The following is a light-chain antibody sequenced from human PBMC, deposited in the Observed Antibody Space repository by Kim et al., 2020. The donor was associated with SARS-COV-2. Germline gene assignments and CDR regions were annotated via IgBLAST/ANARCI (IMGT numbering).Light chain of an antibody. CDR3: QQSGSSPLT. CDR2: GAS. V-gene: IGKV3-20*01. Sequence: EIVLTQSPDTLSLSPGERATLSCRASQSVSSNNLAWYQQKPGQAPRLLIYGASTRATGIPDRFSGSGSGTDFTLTISRLEPEDFAVYYSQQSGSSPLTFGGGTKVDIK. CDR1: QSVSSNN. J-gene: IGKJ4*01.